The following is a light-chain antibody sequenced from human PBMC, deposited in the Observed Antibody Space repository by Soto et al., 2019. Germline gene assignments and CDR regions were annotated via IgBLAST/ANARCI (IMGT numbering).Light chain of an antibody. CDR2: DVS. J-gene: IGKJ5*01. Sequence: EILMTQSPATLSVSPGERVTLSCRAGQGVTTNFAWYQQKSGQSPRLLIYDVSSRATGVPSRFSGTGSETEFTLTISGLQSEDSAIYFCQQYNNWPFSFGPGTRLEIK. CDR3: QQYNNWPFS. CDR1: QGVTTN. V-gene: IGKV3-15*01.